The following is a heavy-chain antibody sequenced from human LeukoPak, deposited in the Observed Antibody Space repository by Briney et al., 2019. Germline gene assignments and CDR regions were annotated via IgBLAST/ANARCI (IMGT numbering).Heavy chain of an antibody. Sequence: PSETLSLTCTVSGGSMSINYWSWIRQPPGKGLEWIGYIYYSGSTNYNPSLKSRVTISVDTSKNQFSLKLSSVTAADTAVYYCALSSGYYPFYWGQGTLVTVSS. D-gene: IGHD3-22*01. CDR3: ALSSGYYPFY. CDR1: GGSMSINY. CDR2: IYYSGST. J-gene: IGHJ4*02. V-gene: IGHV4-59*01.